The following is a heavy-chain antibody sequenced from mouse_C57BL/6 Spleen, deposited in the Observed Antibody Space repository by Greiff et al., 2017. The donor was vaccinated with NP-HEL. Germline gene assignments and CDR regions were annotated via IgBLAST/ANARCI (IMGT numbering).Heavy chain of an antibody. D-gene: IGHD1-1*01. CDR2: ISDGGSYT. CDR3: AREVTTVVAKKDAMDY. Sequence: EVHLVESGGGLVKPGGSLKLSCAASGFTFSSYAMSWVRQTPEKRLEWVATISDGGSYTYYPDNVKGRFTISRDNAKNNLYLQMSHLKSEDTALYYCAREVTTVVAKKDAMDYWGQGTSVTVSS. J-gene: IGHJ4*01. V-gene: IGHV5-4*01. CDR1: GFTFSSYA.